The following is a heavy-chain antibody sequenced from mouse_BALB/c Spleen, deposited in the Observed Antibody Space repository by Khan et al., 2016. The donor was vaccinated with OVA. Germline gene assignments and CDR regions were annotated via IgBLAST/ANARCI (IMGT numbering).Heavy chain of an antibody. CDR2: IWSDGST. CDR3: ARQPYYHYNIMDY. J-gene: IGHJ4*01. V-gene: IGHV2-6-1*01. CDR1: GFSLTNYG. Sequence: QMQLEESGPGLVAPSQSLSITCTISGFSLTNYGVHWVRQPPGKGLEWLVVIWSDGSTTYNSALKSRLTISKDNSESQVFLKMYSLQTDDTAMYFCARQPYYHYNIMDYWGQGTSVTVSS. D-gene: IGHD2-10*01.